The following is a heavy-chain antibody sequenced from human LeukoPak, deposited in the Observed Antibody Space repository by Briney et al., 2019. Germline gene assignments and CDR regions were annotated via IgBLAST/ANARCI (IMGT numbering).Heavy chain of an antibody. CDR1: GGSISSYY. J-gene: IGHJ6*02. CDR3: ATGPYYYDSSGLLYYYGMDV. D-gene: IGHD3-22*01. CDR2: IYYSGST. V-gene: IGHV4-59*08. Sequence: SETLSLTCTVSGGSISSYYWSWIRQPPGKGQEWIGYIYYSGSTNYNPSLKSRGTISVDTSKNQFSLKLSSVTAADTAVYYCATGPYYYDSSGLLYYYGMDVWGQGTTVTVSS.